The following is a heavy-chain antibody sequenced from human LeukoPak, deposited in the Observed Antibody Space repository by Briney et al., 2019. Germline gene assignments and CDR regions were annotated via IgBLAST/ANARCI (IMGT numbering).Heavy chain of an antibody. Sequence: GGSLRLSCAASGFTFSSHWMSWVRQAPGKGLEWVANINQDGTEKYYVDSLKGRFTISRDNAKNTLYLQMNSLRDEDTAVYYCASLRYPEDYWGQGTLVTVSS. CDR2: INQDGTEK. CDR1: GFTFSSHW. J-gene: IGHJ4*02. D-gene: IGHD1-1*01. CDR3: ASLRYPEDY. V-gene: IGHV3-7*02.